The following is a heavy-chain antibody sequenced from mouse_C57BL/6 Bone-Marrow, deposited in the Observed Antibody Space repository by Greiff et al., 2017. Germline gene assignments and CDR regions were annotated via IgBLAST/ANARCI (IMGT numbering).Heavy chain of an antibody. V-gene: IGHV6-3*01. J-gene: IGHJ2*01. CDR3: TGDGYYGDY. CDR2: IRLKSDTYDT. Sequence: EVQGVESGGGLVQPGGSMKLSCVASGFTFSNYWMNWVRQSPEKGLEWVAQIRLKSDTYDTHYAEAVKWRFTISSDDSKSIVYLQMNHLRADDTGIYYCTGDGYYGDYCDQGTTLTVSS. D-gene: IGHD2-3*01. CDR1: GFTFSNYW.